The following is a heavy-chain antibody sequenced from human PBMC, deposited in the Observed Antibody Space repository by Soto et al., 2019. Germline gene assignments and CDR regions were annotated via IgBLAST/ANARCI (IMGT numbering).Heavy chain of an antibody. J-gene: IGHJ4*02. V-gene: IGHV1-69*01. CDR2: IIAIFGTA. CDR3: ARHKGRGIVVVPAAMYFDY. Sequence: QVQLVQSGAEVKKPGSSVKVSCKASGGTFSSYAISWVRQAPGQGLEWMGGIIAIFGTANYAQKFQGRVTITADESTSTAYMELSSLRSEDTAVYYCARHKGRGIVVVPAAMYFDYWGQGTLVTVSS. D-gene: IGHD2-2*01. CDR1: GGTFSSYA.